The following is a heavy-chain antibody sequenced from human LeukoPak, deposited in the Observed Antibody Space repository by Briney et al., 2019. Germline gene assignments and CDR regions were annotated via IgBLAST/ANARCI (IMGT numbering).Heavy chain of an antibody. J-gene: IGHJ6*03. CDR2: IKQDGNEK. CDR3: ARGLYHSVGYYIYYYYYMDV. CDR1: GFRFNTFW. V-gene: IGHV3-7*01. Sequence: GGSLRLSCAASGFRFNTFWMSWVRQAPGKGLEWVANIKQDGNEKYYADSVKGRFTISRDNAKNSLYLQMNSLRAEDTAVYYCARGLYHSVGYYIYYYYYMDVWGKGTTVTISS. D-gene: IGHD3-22*01.